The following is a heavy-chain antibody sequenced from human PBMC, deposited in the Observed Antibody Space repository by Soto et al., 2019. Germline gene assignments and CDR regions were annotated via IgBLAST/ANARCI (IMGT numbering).Heavy chain of an antibody. Sequence: VQLVESGGGLVPPGRSLRLSCAASGFHFENYGLHWVRQAPGTVLEWVAGISWNSYSIVYADSGKGRFTSSRDNAKKTAYLQMYILRVEYTAFYYWARDLYHVIWDGCSGYWGKCALVSVSS. CDR3: ARDLYHVIWDGCSGY. V-gene: IGHV3-9*01. D-gene: IGHD3-3*01. J-gene: IGHJ1*01. CDR1: GFHFENYG. CDR2: ISWNSYSI.